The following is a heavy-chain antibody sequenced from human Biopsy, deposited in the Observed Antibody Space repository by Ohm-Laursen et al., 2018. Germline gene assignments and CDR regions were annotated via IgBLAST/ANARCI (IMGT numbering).Heavy chain of an antibody. V-gene: IGHV4-59*08. CDR2: ISYSRDT. J-gene: IGHJ3*02. CDR3: AKHGSGWTGDDAFHI. CDR1: GGSISGSS. D-gene: IGHD6-19*01. Sequence: TLSLTCTVSGGSISGSSWSWIRQAPGKGLEWIGYISYSRDTTYNPSLKSRITISVDTSKNQFSRKLTSVTAADTAVYYCAKHGSGWTGDDAFHIWGQGTMVTVSS.